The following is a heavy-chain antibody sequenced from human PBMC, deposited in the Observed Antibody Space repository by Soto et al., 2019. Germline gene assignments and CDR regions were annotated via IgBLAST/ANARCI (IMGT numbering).Heavy chain of an antibody. D-gene: IGHD4-17*01. CDR1: GFSFDDYA. Sequence: EVQLVESGGGLVQADRSLRLSCAASGFSFDDYAMHWVRQAPGRGLVWVSGISWNSGNLDYADSVKGRFTISRDNAKNSLYLQMNSLRPEDTALYFCAKDKSTGEYSYYRYMDVWGKGTTVTVSS. CDR2: ISWNSGNL. V-gene: IGHV3-9*01. CDR3: AKDKSTGEYSYYRYMDV. J-gene: IGHJ6*03.